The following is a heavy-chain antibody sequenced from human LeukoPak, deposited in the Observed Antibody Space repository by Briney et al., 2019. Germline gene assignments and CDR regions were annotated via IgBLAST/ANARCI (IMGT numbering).Heavy chain of an antibody. CDR3: ARTSDPPNDYYFDY. J-gene: IGHJ4*02. D-gene: IGHD1-1*01. CDR1: GYTFTGYY. CDR2: INPNSGGT. Sequence: ASVKVSCKASGYTFTGYYMHWVRQAPGQGLEWMGWINPNSGGTNYAQKFQGRVTMTRDTSISTAYMELSSLRSEDTAVYYCARTSDPPNDYYFDYWGQGTLVTVSS. V-gene: IGHV1-2*02.